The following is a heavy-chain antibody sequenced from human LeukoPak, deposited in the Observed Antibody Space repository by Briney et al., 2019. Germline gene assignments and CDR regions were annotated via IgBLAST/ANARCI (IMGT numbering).Heavy chain of an antibody. CDR1: GGSISSYY. CDR3: ATLNEDYYYMDV. D-gene: IGHD2-8*01. V-gene: IGHV4-4*09. CDR2: IYTSGST. Sequence: PSETLSLTCTVSGGSISSYYWSWIRQPPGKGLEWIGYIYTSGSTNYNPSLKSRVTISVDTSKNQFSLKLSSVTAADTAVYYCATLNEDYYYMDVWGKGTTVTVSS. J-gene: IGHJ6*03.